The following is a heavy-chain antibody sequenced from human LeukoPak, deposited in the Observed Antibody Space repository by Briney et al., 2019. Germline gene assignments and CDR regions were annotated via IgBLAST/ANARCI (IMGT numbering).Heavy chain of an antibody. CDR3: ARPATLVRGATDRQFDI. J-gene: IGHJ3*02. Sequence: PGGSLRLSCAASGFTFSSYSMNWVRQAPGKGLEWVSSISSSSSYIYYADSVKGRFTISRDNAKNSLYLQMNSLRAEDTAVYYCARPATLVRGATDRQFDIWGQGTMVTVFS. CDR2: ISSSSSYI. V-gene: IGHV3-21*01. D-gene: IGHD3-10*01. CDR1: GFTFSSYS.